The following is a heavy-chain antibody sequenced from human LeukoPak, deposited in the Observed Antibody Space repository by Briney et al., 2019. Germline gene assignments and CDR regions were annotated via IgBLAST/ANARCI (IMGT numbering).Heavy chain of an antibody. Sequence: QPGGSLRLSCAASGFTFSSYAMSWVRQAPGKGLEWVSAISGSGGSTYYADSVKGRFTISRDNSKNTLYLKMNSLRAEDTAVYYCAKTIAAAGYWYFDLWGRGTLVTVSS. D-gene: IGHD6-13*01. V-gene: IGHV3-23*01. CDR1: GFTFSSYA. CDR2: ISGSGGST. CDR3: AKTIAAAGYWYFDL. J-gene: IGHJ2*01.